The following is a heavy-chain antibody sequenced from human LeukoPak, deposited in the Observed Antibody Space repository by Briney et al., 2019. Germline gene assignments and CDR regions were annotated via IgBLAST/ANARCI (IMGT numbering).Heavy chain of an antibody. D-gene: IGHD3-3*01. Sequence: QSGGSLRLSCAASGFTFSSYGMHWVRQAPGKGLEWVAVISYDGSNKYYADSVKGRFTISRDNSKNTPYLQMNSLRAEDTAVYYCAKHSGITIFGGGDWFDPWGQGTLVTVSS. V-gene: IGHV3-30*18. CDR1: GFTFSSYG. CDR3: AKHSGITIFGGGDWFDP. J-gene: IGHJ5*02. CDR2: ISYDGSNK.